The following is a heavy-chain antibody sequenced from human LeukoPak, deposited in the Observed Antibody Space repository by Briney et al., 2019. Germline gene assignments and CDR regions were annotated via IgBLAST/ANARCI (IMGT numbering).Heavy chain of an antibody. CDR1: GFTFIDYF. Sequence: GGSLRLSCAASGFTFIDYFMSWIRQAPGKGLEGVAYTNTAGNTIYYADSKKRRFTISRDNAKNSLYLQMNTLRAEDTVGYYCARATYDSSAVGAFDIWGQGTMVTVSP. CDR3: ARATYDSSAVGAFDI. J-gene: IGHJ3*02. D-gene: IGHD3-22*01. CDR2: TNTAGNTI. V-gene: IGHV3-11*01.